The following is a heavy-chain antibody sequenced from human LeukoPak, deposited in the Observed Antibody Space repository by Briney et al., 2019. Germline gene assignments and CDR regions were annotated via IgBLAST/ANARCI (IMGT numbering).Heavy chain of an antibody. CDR3: ARDEENYYGSGSYERYFDL. CDR2: IYHSGST. J-gene: IGHJ2*01. Sequence: PSETLSLTFAVSGGSISSSNWWSWVRQPPGKGLEWIGEIYHSGSTNYNPSLKSRVTISVDKSKNQFSLKLSSVTAADTAVYYCARDEENYYGSGSYERYFDLWGRGTLVTVSS. CDR1: GGSISSSNW. V-gene: IGHV4-4*02. D-gene: IGHD3-10*01.